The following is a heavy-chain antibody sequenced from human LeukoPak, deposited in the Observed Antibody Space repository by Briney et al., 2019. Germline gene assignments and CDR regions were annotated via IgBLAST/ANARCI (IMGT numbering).Heavy chain of an antibody. D-gene: IGHD2-15*01. CDR2: ISSSSSYI. Sequence: GGSLRLSCAASGFTFSSYSMNWVRQAPGKGLEWVSSISSSSSYIYYADSVKGRFTISRDNAKNSLYLQMNSLRAEDTAVYCCARDGKYGYCSGRSCYLYYYYYMDFWGKGTTVTVSS. V-gene: IGHV3-21*01. J-gene: IGHJ6*03. CDR1: GFTFSSYS. CDR3: ARDGKYGYCSGRSCYLYYYYYMDF.